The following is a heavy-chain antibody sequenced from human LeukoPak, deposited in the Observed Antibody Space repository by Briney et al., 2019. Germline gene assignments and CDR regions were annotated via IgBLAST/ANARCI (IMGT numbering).Heavy chain of an antibody. D-gene: IGHD3-9*01. CDR1: GYSIRNGYN. CDR3: ARPQVPLYCDISPHDAFDI. Sequence: SETLSLTCTVSGYSIRNGYNWGWIRLSPGRGLEWLGSIYQSGNTYDNPSLKSRVTLSIDTSKNQFSLKLSSVTAADTAVYYCARPQVPLYCDISPHDAFDIWGQGTMVTVSS. V-gene: IGHV4-38-2*02. J-gene: IGHJ3*02. CDR2: IYQSGNT.